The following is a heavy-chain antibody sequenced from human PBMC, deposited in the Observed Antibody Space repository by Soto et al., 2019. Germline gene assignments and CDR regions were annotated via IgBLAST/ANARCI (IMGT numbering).Heavy chain of an antibody. D-gene: IGHD2-2*01. Sequence: QVQLVESGGGVVQPGRSLRLSCAASGFTFSSYGMHWVRQAPGKGLEWVAVISYDGSNKYYADSVKGRFTISRDNSKNTLYLQMNSLRAEDTAVYYCAKESGGVPAAMIEYFQHWGQGTLVTVSS. J-gene: IGHJ1*01. CDR2: ISYDGSNK. CDR3: AKESGGVPAAMIEYFQH. V-gene: IGHV3-30*18. CDR1: GFTFSSYG.